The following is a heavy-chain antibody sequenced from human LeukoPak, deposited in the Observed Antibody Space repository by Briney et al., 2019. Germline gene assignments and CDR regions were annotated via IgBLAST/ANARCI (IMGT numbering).Heavy chain of an antibody. CDR2: ISSSSSYI. D-gene: IGHD3-22*01. CDR1: GFTFNDYT. Sequence: KPGGSLRLSCAASGFTFNDYTMTWVRQAPGKGLEWVSSISSSSSYIYYADSVKGRFTISRDNAKNSLYLQMNSLRAEDTAVYYCARGQPYYDSSSHFDYWGQGTLVTVSS. CDR3: ARGQPYYDSSSHFDY. V-gene: IGHV3-21*01. J-gene: IGHJ4*02.